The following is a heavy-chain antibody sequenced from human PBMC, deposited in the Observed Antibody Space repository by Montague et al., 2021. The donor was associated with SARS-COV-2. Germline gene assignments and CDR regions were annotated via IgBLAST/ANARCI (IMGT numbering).Heavy chain of an antibody. CDR3: ARLRRGTYYVSFDP. CDR2: IYYSATT. J-gene: IGHJ5*02. Sequence: SETLSLTCTVSGGSITNYYWTWIRQPPGRGLEWIGYIYYSATTNYNPSLKSRVTMSIDTSKNQFSLSLTSVTAADSAVYHCARLRRGTYYVSFDPWGQGTLVSVSS. D-gene: IGHD1-26*01. V-gene: IGHV4-59*12. CDR1: GGSITNYY.